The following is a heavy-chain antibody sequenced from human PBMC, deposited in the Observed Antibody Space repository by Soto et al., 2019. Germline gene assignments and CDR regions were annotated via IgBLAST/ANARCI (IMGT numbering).Heavy chain of an antibody. CDR3: ASSRVVTTDFDY. J-gene: IGHJ4*02. CDR2: IYNSGST. CDR1: GGSISRAGYS. Sequence: QLQLQESGSRLVKPSQTLSLTCAVSGGSISRAGYSWSWIRQSPGKGLEWIGYIYNSGSTFYNPSLKRRLTISVDRSKNQLSLQLNSVTAAETAVYYCASSRVVTTDFDYWGQGTLVTVSS. D-gene: IGHD2-21*02. V-gene: IGHV4-30-2*06.